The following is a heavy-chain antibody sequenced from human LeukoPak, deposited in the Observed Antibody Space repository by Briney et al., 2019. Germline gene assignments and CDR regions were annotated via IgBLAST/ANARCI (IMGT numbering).Heavy chain of an antibody. CDR1: GFTFSSYG. D-gene: IGHD3-10*01. CDR3: ARPLMYYYGSETYFWFDP. V-gene: IGHV3-23*01. J-gene: IGHJ5*02. Sequence: GGSLRLSCAASGFTFSSYGMSWVRQAPGKGLEWVSAISGSGGSTYYADSVKGRFTISRDNAKNSLYLQMNSLRAEDTAVYYCARPLMYYYGSETYFWFDPWGQGTPVTVSS. CDR2: ISGSGGST.